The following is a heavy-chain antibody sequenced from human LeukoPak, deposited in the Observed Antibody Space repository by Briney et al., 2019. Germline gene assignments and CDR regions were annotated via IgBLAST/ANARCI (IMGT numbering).Heavy chain of an antibody. J-gene: IGHJ4*02. D-gene: IGHD1-26*01. Sequence: ASVKVSCKPSGYTFTNYYIHWVRQAPGQGPEWVGWINPASAGAAFAPKFQGRVPMTWDSSITTAYMDLTSLRSDDTAIYYCARQLGNYYRAFDYWGQGTLVTVSS. CDR1: GYTFTNYY. CDR3: ARQLGNYYRAFDY. V-gene: IGHV1-2*02. CDR2: INPASAGA.